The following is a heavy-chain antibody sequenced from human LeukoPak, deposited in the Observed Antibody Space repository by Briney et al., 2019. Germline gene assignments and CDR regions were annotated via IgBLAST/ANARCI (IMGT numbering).Heavy chain of an antibody. J-gene: IGHJ4*02. D-gene: IGHD6-19*01. Sequence: QPRGSLRLSCAASGFTFSSDAMSSVRQAPGKGLEWVSAISVGGDSTYYADSVKGRFTIFRDNSKNTLYLEMNSLRVVDTVVYYCAKEIDGLLRVLSGWGAWGQGTLVTVSS. CDR3: AKEIDGLLRVLSGWGA. CDR1: GFTFSSDA. V-gene: IGHV3-23*01. CDR2: ISVGGDST.